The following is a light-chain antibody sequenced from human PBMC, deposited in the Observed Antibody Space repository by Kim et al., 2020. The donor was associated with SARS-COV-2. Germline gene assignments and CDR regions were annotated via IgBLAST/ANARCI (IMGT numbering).Light chain of an antibody. CDR1: QGLVYRNGNTF. CDR2: QVS. J-gene: IGKJ2*01. Sequence: DVVMTQSPLSLPVTLGQPASISCKSSQGLVYRNGNTFLHWFHQRPGQCPRRLIYQVSTRDSGVPDRFSGSGSGTDFTLKISRVEAEDVGVYYCMQGTHWPYTFGQGTKLEI. CDR3: MQGTHWPYT. V-gene: IGKV2-30*01.